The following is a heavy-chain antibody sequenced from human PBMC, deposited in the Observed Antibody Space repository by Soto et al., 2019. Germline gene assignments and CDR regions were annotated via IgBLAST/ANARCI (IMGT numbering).Heavy chain of an antibody. CDR2: IIPILGIA. D-gene: IGHD5-12*01. CDR3: DRGLGVATQYYFDY. CDR1: GGTFSSYT. V-gene: IGHV1-69*02. Sequence: SVKVSCKASGGTFSSYTISWVRQAPGQGLEWMGRIIPILGIANYAQKFQGRVTMTRDTSTSAVYMELSSLRSEDTAVYYCDRGLGVATQYYFDYWGQGTLVTVSS. J-gene: IGHJ4*02.